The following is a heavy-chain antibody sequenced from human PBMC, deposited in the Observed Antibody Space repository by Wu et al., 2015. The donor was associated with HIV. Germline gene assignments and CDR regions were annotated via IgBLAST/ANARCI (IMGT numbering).Heavy chain of an antibody. V-gene: IGHV1-18*04. CDR3: ARDRISDNWFDP. CDR1: GYIFSAYY. D-gene: IGHD6-25*01. CDR2: ISAYNGNT. J-gene: IGHJ5*02. Sequence: QVQLVQSGAEVRKPGASVKVSCKASGYIFSAYYMHWVRQVPGQGLEWMGWISAYNGNTNYAQKLQGRVTMTTDTSTSTAYMELRSLRSDDTAVYYCARDRISDNWFDPWGQGTLVTVSS.